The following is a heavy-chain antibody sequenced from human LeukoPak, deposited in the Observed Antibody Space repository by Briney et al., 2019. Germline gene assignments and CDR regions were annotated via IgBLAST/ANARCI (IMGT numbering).Heavy chain of an antibody. CDR1: GGSLSSSSYY. Sequence: SETLSLTCTVSGGSLSSSSYYWGWIRQPPGKGLEWIGSIYYSGSTYYNPSLKSRVTISVDTSKNQFSLKLSSVTAADTAVYYCARLHSSTSSYYFDYWGQGTLVTVSS. CDR2: IYYSGST. CDR3: ARLHSSTSSYYFDY. V-gene: IGHV4-39*01. D-gene: IGHD2-2*01. J-gene: IGHJ4*02.